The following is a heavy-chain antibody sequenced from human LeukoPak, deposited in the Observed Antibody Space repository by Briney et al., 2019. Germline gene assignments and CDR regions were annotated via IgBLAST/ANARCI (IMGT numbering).Heavy chain of an antibody. Sequence: SETLSLTCTVSGGSISSSSYYWGWIRQPPGKGLEWIGSIYYSGSTYYNPSLKSRVTISVDTSKNQFSLKLSSVTAADTAVYYCARGLGDSYGDPRGTFDPWGQGTLVTVSS. D-gene: IGHD4-17*01. CDR1: GGSISSSSYY. CDR3: ARGLGDSYGDPRGTFDP. CDR2: IYYSGST. V-gene: IGHV4-39*07. J-gene: IGHJ5*02.